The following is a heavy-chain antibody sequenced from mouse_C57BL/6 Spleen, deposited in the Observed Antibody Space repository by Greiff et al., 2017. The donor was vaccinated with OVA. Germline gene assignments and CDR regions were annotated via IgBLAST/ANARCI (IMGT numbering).Heavy chain of an antibody. V-gene: IGHV1-52*01. Sequence: QSCKASGYTFTSYWMHWVKQRPIQGLEWIGNIDPSDSETHYNQKFKDKATLTVDKSSSTAYMQLSSLTSEDSAVYYCAAYSNYGAYWGQGTLVTVSA. D-gene: IGHD2-5*01. CDR2: IDPSDSET. J-gene: IGHJ3*01. CDR1: GYTFTSYW. CDR3: AAYSNYGAY.